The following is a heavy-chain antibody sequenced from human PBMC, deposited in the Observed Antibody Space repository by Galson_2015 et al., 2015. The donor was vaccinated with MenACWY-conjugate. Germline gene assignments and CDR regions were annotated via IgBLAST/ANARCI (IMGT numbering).Heavy chain of an antibody. V-gene: IGHV3-74*01. J-gene: IGHJ4*02. Sequence: SLRLSCAASGFIVSRYWMHWVRQAPGKGLVWVSDINSDGTGTNYADSVKGRFTISRDNAKNTVYLQMNSLRAEDTAVYFCARGDSGSYRLGYWGQGTLATVSS. D-gene: IGHD1-26*01. CDR2: INSDGTGT. CDR3: ARGDSGSYRLGY. CDR1: GFIVSRYW.